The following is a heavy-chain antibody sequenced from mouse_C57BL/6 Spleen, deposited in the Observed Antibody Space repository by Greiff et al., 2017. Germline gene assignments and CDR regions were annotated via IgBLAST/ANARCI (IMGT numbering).Heavy chain of an antibody. CDR3: ARPHDGYYYAMDY. CDR2: ISSGSSTI. Sequence: EVQLQQSGGGLVKPGGSLKLSCAASGFTFSDYGMHWVRQAPGKGLEWVAYISSGSSTIYYADTVKGRFTISRDNAKNTLFLQRTSLRSEDTAMYYCARPHDGYYYAMDYWGQGTSVTVSS. V-gene: IGHV5-17*01. D-gene: IGHD1-2*01. CDR1: GFTFSDYG. J-gene: IGHJ4*01.